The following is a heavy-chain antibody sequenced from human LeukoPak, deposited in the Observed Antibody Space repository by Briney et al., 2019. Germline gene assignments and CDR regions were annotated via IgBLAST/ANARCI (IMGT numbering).Heavy chain of an antibody. D-gene: IGHD5-24*01. CDR2: ISYDGNNA. Sequence: GGSLRLSCATSGFTFSSYGMTWVRQAPGKGLDWVSLISYDGNNAYYADSVRGRFTISRDNSKDTLYLEMNSLRAEDTAIYYCARDIQLSTWGLGTMVTISS. J-gene: IGHJ3*01. CDR1: GFTFSSYG. CDR3: ARDIQLST. V-gene: IGHV3-23*01.